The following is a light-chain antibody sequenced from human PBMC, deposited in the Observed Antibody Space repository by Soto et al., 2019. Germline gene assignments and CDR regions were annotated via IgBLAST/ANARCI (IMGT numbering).Light chain of an antibody. Sequence: QSALTQPASVSGSPGQSITISCTGTSNDIGDYDYVSWYQQHPGKVPKLILFEVSSRPSGVSNRFSGSKSGNTASLAISGLQAEDEADYYCCSNAAGSTYVFGSGTKVTVL. CDR3: CSNAAGSTYV. CDR2: EVS. J-gene: IGLJ1*01. V-gene: IGLV2-23*02. CDR1: SNDIGDYDY.